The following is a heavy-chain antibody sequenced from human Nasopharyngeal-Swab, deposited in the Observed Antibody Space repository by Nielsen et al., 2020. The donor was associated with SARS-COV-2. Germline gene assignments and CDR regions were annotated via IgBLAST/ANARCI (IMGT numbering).Heavy chain of an antibody. CDR3: ARDLITFGGVTKLFDY. Sequence: ASVKVSCKASGYTFTSYGISWVRQAPGQGLEWMGWISAYNGNTNYAQKLQGRVTMTTDPSTSTAYMELRSLRSDDTAVYYCARDLITFGGVTKLFDYWGQGTLVTVSS. D-gene: IGHD3-16*01. CDR2: ISAYNGNT. V-gene: IGHV1-18*01. J-gene: IGHJ4*02. CDR1: GYTFTSYG.